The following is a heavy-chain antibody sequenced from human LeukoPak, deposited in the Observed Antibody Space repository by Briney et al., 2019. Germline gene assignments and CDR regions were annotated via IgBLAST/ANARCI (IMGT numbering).Heavy chain of an antibody. CDR2: VYAGGST. CDR1: GGSISSYY. CDR3: ARPYRVGGSFPFDI. V-gene: IGHV4-4*07. D-gene: IGHD3-16*02. J-gene: IGHJ3*02. Sequence: SETLSLTCTVSGGSISSYYWTWIRQSAGKGLEWIGRVYAGGSTAYNPSLRSRVTISIDNSKNQFSLKLSSVTAADTAMYYCARPYRVGGSFPFDIWGQGTMVTVSS.